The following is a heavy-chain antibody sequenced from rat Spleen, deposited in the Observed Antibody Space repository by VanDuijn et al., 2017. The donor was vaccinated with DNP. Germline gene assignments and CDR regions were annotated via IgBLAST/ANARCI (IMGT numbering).Heavy chain of an antibody. J-gene: IGHJ2*01. Sequence: EVKLVESGGGLVQPGRSLELSCTASGFNFNNNWMGWVRQAPGKGLEWIGHVNKDSSTINYTPSLKDKFTISRDNGQNTLYLQMDSLRSEHTATYYCARLFGYDGTYYFPYYFDYWGQGVMVTVSS. CDR2: VNKDSSTI. CDR1: GFNFNNNW. D-gene: IGHD1-12*02. V-gene: IGHV4-2*01. CDR3: ARLFGYDGTYYFPYYFDY.